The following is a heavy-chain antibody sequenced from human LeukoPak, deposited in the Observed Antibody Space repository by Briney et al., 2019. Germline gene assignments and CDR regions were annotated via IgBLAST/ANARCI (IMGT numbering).Heavy chain of an antibody. Sequence: GGSLRLSCAASGFTFSSYAMSWVRQAPGKGLEWVSGISGNGGSTYYADSVKGRFTISRDNAKNSLYLQMNSLRAEDTAVYYCARVGAYCGGDCYLNYYMDVWGKGTTVTVSS. CDR1: GFTFSSYA. D-gene: IGHD2-21*02. CDR3: ARVGAYCGGDCYLNYYMDV. J-gene: IGHJ6*03. CDR2: ISGNGGST. V-gene: IGHV3-23*01.